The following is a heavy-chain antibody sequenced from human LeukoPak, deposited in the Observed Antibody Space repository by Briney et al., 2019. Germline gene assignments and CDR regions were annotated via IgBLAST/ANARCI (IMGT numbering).Heavy chain of an antibody. CDR3: ARDSGSYLSYFDY. D-gene: IGHD1-26*01. J-gene: IGHJ4*02. CDR2: IWYDGSNK. Sequence: GGSLRLSCAASGFTFSSYGMHWVRQAPGKGLEWVAVIWYDGSNKYYADSVKGRFTISRDNSKNTLYLQMNSLRAKDTAVYYCARDSGSYLSYFDYWGQGTLVTVSS. CDR1: GFTFSSYG. V-gene: IGHV3-33*01.